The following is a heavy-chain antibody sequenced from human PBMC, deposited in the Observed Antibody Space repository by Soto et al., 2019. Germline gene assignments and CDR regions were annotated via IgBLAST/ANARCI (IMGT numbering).Heavy chain of an antibody. Sequence: QLQLQESGPGLVKPSETLSLTCTVSGGSISSSSYYWGWIRQPPGKGLEWIGSIYYSGSTYYNPYLKHRVTISVDTSKNQFSLKLSSVTAADTAVYYCARMDYSNYGPIDYWGQGTLVTVSS. CDR1: GGSISSSSYY. D-gene: IGHD4-4*01. J-gene: IGHJ4*02. CDR3: ARMDYSNYGPIDY. CDR2: IYYSGST. V-gene: IGHV4-39*01.